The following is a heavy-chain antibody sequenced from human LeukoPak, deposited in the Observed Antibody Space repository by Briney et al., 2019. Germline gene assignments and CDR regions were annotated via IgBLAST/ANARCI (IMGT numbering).Heavy chain of an antibody. V-gene: IGHV3-30*19. D-gene: IGHD5-12*01. CDR3: ARLYSASLYFDY. Sequence: GGSLRLSCPASGFTFSSLGMHWVRQAPGKGLEWVAVISYDRSNKYYADSVKGRFTISRDNSKNTLYLQMNSLRAEDTAVYYCARLYSASLYFDYWGQGTLVTVSS. CDR1: GFTFSSLG. J-gene: IGHJ4*02. CDR2: ISYDRSNK.